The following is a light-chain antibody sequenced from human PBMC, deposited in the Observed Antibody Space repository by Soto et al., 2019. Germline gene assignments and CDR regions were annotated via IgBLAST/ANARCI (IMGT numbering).Light chain of an antibody. CDR3: SSYTTSGTVL. Sequence: QSAQTQPASVSGSPGQSITISCTGTSSDVGGYNYVSWYQQHPGKAPKLMIYDVSNRPSGLSNRFSGSKSGNTASLTISGLQAEDEADYHCSSYTTSGTVLFGGGTKLTVL. CDR1: SSDVGGYNY. CDR2: DVS. V-gene: IGLV2-14*03. J-gene: IGLJ2*01.